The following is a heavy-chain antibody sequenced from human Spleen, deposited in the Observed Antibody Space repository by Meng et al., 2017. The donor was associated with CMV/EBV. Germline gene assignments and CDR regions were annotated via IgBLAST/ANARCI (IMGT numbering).Heavy chain of an antibody. J-gene: IGHJ4*02. V-gene: IGHV3-7*03. D-gene: IGHD6-13*01. CDR3: ARRAGNFDY. CDR1: EFPFRNSS. Sequence: GGFLRLSCAGVEFPFRNSSLTWIRQDPGKGLEWVATIDQDGNTKNYVDAVKGRFTIPRDNAKNSLYLQMNSLRAEDTAVYYCARRAGNFDYWGQGTLVTVSS. CDR2: IDQDGNTK.